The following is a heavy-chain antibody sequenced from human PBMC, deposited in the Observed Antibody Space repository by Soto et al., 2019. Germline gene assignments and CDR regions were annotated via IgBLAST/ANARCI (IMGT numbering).Heavy chain of an antibody. CDR1: GFTFSSYA. CDR2: ISYDGSNK. CDR3: ARGGGVVPAVYYYYGMDV. V-gene: IGHV3-30-3*01. Sequence: QVQLVESGGGVVQPGRSLRLSCAASGFTFSSYAMHWVRQAPGKGLEWVAVISYDGSNKYYADSVKGRFTISRDNSKNTLYLQMNSRRAEDTAVYYCARGGGVVPAVYYYYGMDVWGQGTTVTVSS. J-gene: IGHJ6*02. D-gene: IGHD2-2*01.